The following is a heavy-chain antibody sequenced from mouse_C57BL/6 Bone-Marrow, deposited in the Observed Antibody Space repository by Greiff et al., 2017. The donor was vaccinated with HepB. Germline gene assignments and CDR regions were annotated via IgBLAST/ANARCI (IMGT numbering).Heavy chain of an antibody. J-gene: IGHJ3*01. V-gene: IGHV2-2*01. D-gene: IGHD2-4*01. Sequence: VHLVESGPCLVQPSPRRSITCTASGFSLTSYGVQWVRQSPGKGLEWLGVIWSGGSTDYNAAFISRLSISKDNSTSQVFFKMNSLQADETAIYYGDRKRLRPPFACWCQVTLVTVSP. CDR1: GFSLTSYG. CDR3: DRKRLRPPFAC. CDR2: IWSGGST.